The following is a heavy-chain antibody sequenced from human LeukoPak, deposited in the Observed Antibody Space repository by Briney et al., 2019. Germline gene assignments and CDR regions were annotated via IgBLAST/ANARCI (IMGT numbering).Heavy chain of an antibody. V-gene: IGHV4-31*03. CDR1: GGSISSGGYY. J-gene: IGHJ4*02. CDR3: ARGQYSSSPHDPREAYYFDY. Sequence: SETLSLTCTVSGGSISSGGYYWSWIRQHPGKGLEWIGYIYYSGSTYYNPSLKSRVTISVDTSKNQFSLKLSSVTAADTAVYYCARGQYSSSPHDPREAYYFDYWGQGTLVTVSS. CDR2: IYYSGST. D-gene: IGHD6-13*01.